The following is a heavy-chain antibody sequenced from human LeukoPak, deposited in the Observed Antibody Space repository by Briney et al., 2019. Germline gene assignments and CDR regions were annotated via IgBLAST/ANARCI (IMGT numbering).Heavy chain of an antibody. D-gene: IGHD6-13*01. CDR2: NYNRGTT. CDR3: ARERASAGPHFEH. V-gene: IGHV4-61*10. J-gene: IGHJ4*02. Sequence: NREPAERGLTAVGYNYNRGTTNYNPSLKSRVTISVDRSKNQFSLSLTSVTAADTAVYYCARERASAGPHFEHWGRGILVTVSS.